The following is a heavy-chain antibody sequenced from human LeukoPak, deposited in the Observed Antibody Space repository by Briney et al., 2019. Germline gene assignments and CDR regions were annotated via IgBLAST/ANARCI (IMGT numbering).Heavy chain of an antibody. V-gene: IGHV4-39*01. Sequence: PSETLSLTCTVSGGSISSSSYYWGWIRQPPGKGLEWIGSIYYSGSTYYNPSLKSRVTISVDTSKNQFSLKLSSVTAADTAVYYCLRSSSRSPFDYWGQGTLVTVSS. CDR1: GGSISSSSYY. CDR2: IYYSGST. D-gene: IGHD6-6*01. J-gene: IGHJ4*02. CDR3: LRSSSRSPFDY.